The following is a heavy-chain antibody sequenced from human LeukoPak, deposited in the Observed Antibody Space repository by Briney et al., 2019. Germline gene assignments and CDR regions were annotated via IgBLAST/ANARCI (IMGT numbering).Heavy chain of an antibody. J-gene: IGHJ4*02. V-gene: IGHV4-39*01. D-gene: IGHD6-19*01. CDR1: GGSISSSSYY. CDR3: ARHRAYSSGPTV. Sequence: SETLSLTCTVSGGSISSSSYYWGWIRQPPGKGLEWIGSIYYSGSTYYNPSLKSRVTISVDTSKNQFSLKLSSVTAADTAVYYCARHRAYSSGPTVWGQGTLVAVSS. CDR2: IYYSGST.